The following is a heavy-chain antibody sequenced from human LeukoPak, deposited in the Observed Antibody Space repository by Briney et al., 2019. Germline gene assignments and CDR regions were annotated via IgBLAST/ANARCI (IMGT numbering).Heavy chain of an antibody. CDR1: GGSISSSNYY. CDR2: IYYSGST. CDR3: TRNASDSGTSYFDY. D-gene: IGHD1-26*01. V-gene: IGHV4-39*01. J-gene: IGHJ4*02. Sequence: SETLSLTCTVSGGSISSSNYYWGWIRQPPGKGLEWIGSIYYSGSTSYNPSLKSRVTISVDTPKNQFSLKLDSVTAADTAVYYCTRNASDSGTSYFDYWGQGTPVTVSS.